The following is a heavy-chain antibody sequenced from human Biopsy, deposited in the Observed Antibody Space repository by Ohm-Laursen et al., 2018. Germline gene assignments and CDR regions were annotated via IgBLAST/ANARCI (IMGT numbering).Heavy chain of an antibody. Sequence: GSLRLSCTASGFTFSASAVHWVRQASGKGLEWVGRIRSKAKSYATAYAASVTGRFTISRDDSKNTTYLQMNSLKTEDTAVYYCPLGGGGFDNWGQGTLVTVSS. CDR3: PLGGGGFDN. D-gene: IGHD3-10*01. J-gene: IGHJ4*02. CDR2: IRSKAKSYAT. V-gene: IGHV3-73*01. CDR1: GFTFSASA.